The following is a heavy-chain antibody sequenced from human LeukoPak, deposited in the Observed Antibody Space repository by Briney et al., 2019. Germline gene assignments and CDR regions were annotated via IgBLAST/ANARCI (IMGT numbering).Heavy chain of an antibody. D-gene: IGHD2-15*01. V-gene: IGHV4-39*01. CDR1: GVSLRTRTNY. CDR3: SRLGECSGDHPFVFDI. Sequence: SETLSLSCTVSGVSLRTRTNYWGWIRQPPGTGLEWIRCDTYTGRNHYNPSINSPLTKSVDTSNNHFSLKPSPVTAADPVVYYCSRLGECSGDHPFVFDIGGGKTVVTVS. CDR2: DTYTGRN. J-gene: IGHJ3*02.